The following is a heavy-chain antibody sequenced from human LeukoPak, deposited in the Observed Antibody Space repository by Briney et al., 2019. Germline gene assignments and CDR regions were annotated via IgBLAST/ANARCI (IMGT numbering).Heavy chain of an antibody. Sequence: SETLSLTCTVSGCSISSYYWSWIRQPPGKGLEWIGYIYYSGRTNYNPSLKSRVTISVDTSTNKFWLKMSSVTDADTAVYYCGGYCSSNRCQWGDYFDYWGQGTLVTVYS. D-gene: IGHD2-2*01. CDR1: GCSISSYY. CDR3: GGYCSSNRCQWGDYFDY. CDR2: IYYSGRT. J-gene: IGHJ4*02. V-gene: IGHV4-59*01.